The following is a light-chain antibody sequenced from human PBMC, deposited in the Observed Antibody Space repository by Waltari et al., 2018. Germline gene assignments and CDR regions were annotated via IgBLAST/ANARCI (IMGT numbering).Light chain of an antibody. Sequence: EIMLTQSPGTLSWSPGERATLSCRASQSISQYLAWYQQKPGQAPRLLIYGASSRATGIPDRFSGSGSGTDFSLTISRLEPQDFAVYYCQHYVRLPATFGQGTKVEIK. CDR2: GAS. CDR1: QSISQY. V-gene: IGKV3-20*01. J-gene: IGKJ1*01. CDR3: QHYVRLPAT.